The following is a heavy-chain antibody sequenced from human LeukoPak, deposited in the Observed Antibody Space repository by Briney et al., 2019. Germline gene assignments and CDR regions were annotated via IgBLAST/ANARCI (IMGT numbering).Heavy chain of an antibody. D-gene: IGHD3-9*01. CDR3: ARDRVGYYDVVTGYYSFAY. CDR1: GGTFSSYA. V-gene: IGHV1-69*13. Sequence: ASVKVSCKAPGGTFSSYAINWVRQAPGHGLEWMGGIIPIFGTVNYAQKVQGRVTITADESTSTAYMDLSGLRSEDTAVYYCARDRVGYYDVVTGYYSFAYWGQGTLVTVSS. CDR2: IIPIFGTV. J-gene: IGHJ4*02.